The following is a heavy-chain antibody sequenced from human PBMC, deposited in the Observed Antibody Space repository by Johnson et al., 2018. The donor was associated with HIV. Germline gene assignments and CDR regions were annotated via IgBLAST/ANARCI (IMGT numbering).Heavy chain of an antibody. CDR1: GFTFSSYA. CDR2: ISYDGSNK. Sequence: VQLVESGGGVVQPGRSLRLSCAASGFTFSSYAMHWVRQAPGKGLEWVAVISYDGSNKYYADSVKGRFTISRDNSKNTLYLQMNSLRAEDTAVYYCAKDRSSSWYDGAFDIWGQGTMVTVSS. D-gene: IGHD6-13*01. CDR3: AKDRSSSWYDGAFDI. V-gene: IGHV3-30*04. J-gene: IGHJ3*02.